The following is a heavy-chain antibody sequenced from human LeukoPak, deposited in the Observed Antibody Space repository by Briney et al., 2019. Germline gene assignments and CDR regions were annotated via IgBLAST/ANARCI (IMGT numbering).Heavy chain of an antibody. D-gene: IGHD3-10*01. CDR1: GFSFDDYA. J-gene: IGHJ4*02. CDR3: AKDKIDGSGNYYFDW. CDR2: ISWDGGRT. Sequence: GWSLRLSCAASGFSFDDYAMHWVRQGPGKGLEGVSLISWDGGRTYYADSVKGRFTISRDNSKNSIYLQMNSLRAEDTGLYYCAKDKIDGSGNYYFDWWGQGTLVTASS. V-gene: IGHV3-43D*03.